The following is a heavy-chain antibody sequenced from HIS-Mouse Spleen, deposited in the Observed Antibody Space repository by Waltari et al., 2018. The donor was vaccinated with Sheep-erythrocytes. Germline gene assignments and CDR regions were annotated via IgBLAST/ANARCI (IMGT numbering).Heavy chain of an antibody. V-gene: IGHV3-21*01. CDR1: GFTFSSYS. D-gene: IGHD1-26*01. Sequence: EVQLVESGGGLVKPGGSLRLSCAASGFTFSSYSMNWVRQAPGKGLELVSSISSSSSYIYYAASVKGRFTISRDNAKNSLYLQMNSLRAEDTAVYYCARVASGATFDYWGQGTLVTVSS. CDR2: ISSSSSYI. CDR3: ARVASGATFDY. J-gene: IGHJ4*02.